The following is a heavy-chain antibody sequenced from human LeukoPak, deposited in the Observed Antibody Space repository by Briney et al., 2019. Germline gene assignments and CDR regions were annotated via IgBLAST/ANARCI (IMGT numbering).Heavy chain of an antibody. V-gene: IGHV3-7*01. CDR3: AKNSGLHDL. J-gene: IGHJ4*02. CDR1: GFNFAGFW. Sequence: GGSLRLSCAASGFNFAGFWMTWIRQAPGRGPEWVTNINLAGSETYYLDSVKGRFTISRDNAKNSLYLQMDSLRAEDTALYYCAKNSGLHDLWRQGTLVTVSS. CDR2: INLAGSET. D-gene: IGHD5-12*01.